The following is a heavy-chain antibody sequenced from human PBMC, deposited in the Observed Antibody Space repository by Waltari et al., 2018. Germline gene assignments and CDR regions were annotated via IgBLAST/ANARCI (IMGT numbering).Heavy chain of an antibody. D-gene: IGHD3-16*01. CDR2: ITHTGTV. CDR3: ARGLYAPYGLDV. Sequence: QVQLHQWGAGLLKPSETLSLTCNVSGGSFSCYYWTWIRNFPGKGLEWIGEITHTGTVHYHPSLQSRVTLLGDTPNFQFSLRLTSISAADMGLYYCARGLYAPYGLDVWGQGTTVTVSS. J-gene: IGHJ6*02. V-gene: IGHV4-34*01. CDR1: GGSFSCYY.